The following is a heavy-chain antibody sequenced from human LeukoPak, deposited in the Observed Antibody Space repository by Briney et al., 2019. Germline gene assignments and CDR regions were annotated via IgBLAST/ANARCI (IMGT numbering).Heavy chain of an antibody. Sequence: SVKVSCKASGGTFSSYAISWVRQAPGQGLEWMGGIIPIFGTANYAQKFQGRVMITTDESTSTAYMELSSLRSEDTAVYYCARGPSRGTKYYFDYWGQGTLVTVSS. CDR3: ARGPSRGTKYYFDY. V-gene: IGHV1-69*05. CDR1: GGTFSSYA. CDR2: IIPIFGTA. J-gene: IGHJ4*02. D-gene: IGHD1-26*01.